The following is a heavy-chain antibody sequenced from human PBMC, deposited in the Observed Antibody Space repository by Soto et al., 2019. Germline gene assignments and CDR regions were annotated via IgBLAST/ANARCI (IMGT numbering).Heavy chain of an antibody. CDR2: IWNDGNKK. J-gene: IGHJ4*02. V-gene: IGHV3-33*01. D-gene: IGHD6-19*01. CDR3: ARVNGDGWGIFDS. Sequence: QVHLVESGGGVVQPGKSLRLSCAASGFTFAGYGMHWVRQAPGKGLEWVAVIWNDGNKKYYADSVKGRFTIPRDNSQNTLYLQMDSLRVEDTAVYSCARVNGDGWGIFDSWGPGTLVTVSS. CDR1: GFTFAGYG.